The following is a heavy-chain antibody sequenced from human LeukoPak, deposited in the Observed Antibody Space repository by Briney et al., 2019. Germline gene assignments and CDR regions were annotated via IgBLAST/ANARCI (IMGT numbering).Heavy chain of an antibody. D-gene: IGHD4-17*01. CDR3: AGMTTVTTLDY. CDR1: GGSISSYY. J-gene: IGHJ4*02. Sequence: PSETLSLTCTVSGGSISSYYWSWIRQPPGKGLGWIGYIYYSGSTNYNPSLKSRVTISVDTSKNQFSLKLSSVTAADTAVYYCAGMTTVTTLDYWGQGTLVTVSS. CDR2: IYYSGST. V-gene: IGHV4-59*01.